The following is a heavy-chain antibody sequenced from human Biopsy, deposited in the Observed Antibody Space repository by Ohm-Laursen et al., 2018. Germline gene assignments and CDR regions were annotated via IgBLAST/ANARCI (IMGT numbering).Heavy chain of an antibody. J-gene: IGHJ3*01. Sequence: SLRLSCTASGFTFSSYSMNWVRQAPGKGLEWVSSISTSSTYIYYADSVKGRFSISRDDALNSLYLQMNSLRPEDTALYYCAKACCSGSYYDGFDVWGQGTVVTVSS. CDR2: ISTSSTYI. D-gene: IGHD1-26*01. V-gene: IGHV3-21*04. CDR1: GFTFSSYS. CDR3: AKACCSGSYYDGFDV.